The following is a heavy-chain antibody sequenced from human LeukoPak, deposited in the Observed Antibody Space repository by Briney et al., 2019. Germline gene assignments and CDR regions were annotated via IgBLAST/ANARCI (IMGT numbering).Heavy chain of an antibody. V-gene: IGHV7-4-1*02. CDR2: INTNTGNP. CDR1: GYTFTSYA. J-gene: IGHJ3*02. Sequence: PSVKVSCKASGYTFTSYAMNWVRQAPGQGLEWMGWINTNTGNPTYAQGFTGRFVFSLDTSVSTAYLQISSLKAEDTAVYYCARNGDYDSLDAFDIWGQGTMVTVSS. D-gene: IGHD3-3*01. CDR3: ARNGDYDSLDAFDI.